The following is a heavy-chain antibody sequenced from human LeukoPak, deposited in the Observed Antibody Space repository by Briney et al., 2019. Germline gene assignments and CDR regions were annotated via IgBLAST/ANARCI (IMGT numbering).Heavy chain of an antibody. CDR1: GYSFTSYW. Sequence: GESLKISCKGSGYSFTSYWIGWVRQMPGKGLEWMGIIYPGDSDTRYSPSFQGQVTISADKSISTAYLQWSSLKASDTAMYYCARSSLRLWFGELSRLFDYWGQGTLVTVSS. CDR2: IYPGDSDT. J-gene: IGHJ4*02. D-gene: IGHD3-10*01. V-gene: IGHV5-51*01. CDR3: ARSSLRLWFGELSRLFDY.